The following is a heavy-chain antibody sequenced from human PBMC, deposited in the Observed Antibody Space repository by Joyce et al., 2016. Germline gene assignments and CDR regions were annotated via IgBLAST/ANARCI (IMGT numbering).Heavy chain of an antibody. CDR1: GFTFSSYW. J-gene: IGHJ4*02. CDR2: TNSAGSST. V-gene: IGHV3-74*01. D-gene: IGHD4-17*01. Sequence: EVQLVESGGGLVQPGGSLRLSCAASGFTFSSYWMHWVRQAPGKGLVWGARTNSAGSSTTYADSVKGRFTVSRDNAKNTLYLQMNSLRAEDTAVYYCVRDETVTGPSTSDYWGQGTLVTVSS. CDR3: VRDETVTGPSTSDY.